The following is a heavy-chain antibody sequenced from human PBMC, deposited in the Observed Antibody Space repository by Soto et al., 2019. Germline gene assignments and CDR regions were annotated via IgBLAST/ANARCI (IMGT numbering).Heavy chain of an antibody. J-gene: IGHJ4*02. Sequence: GGSLRLSCAASGFTFSSYAMSWVRQAPGKGLEWVSAISGSGGSTYYADSVKGRFTISRDNSKNTLYLQMNSLRAEDTAVYYRAKDEERITIFGVVIILDYWGQGTLVTVSS. D-gene: IGHD3-3*01. CDR3: AKDEERITIFGVVIILDY. CDR1: GFTFSSYA. CDR2: ISGSGGST. V-gene: IGHV3-23*01.